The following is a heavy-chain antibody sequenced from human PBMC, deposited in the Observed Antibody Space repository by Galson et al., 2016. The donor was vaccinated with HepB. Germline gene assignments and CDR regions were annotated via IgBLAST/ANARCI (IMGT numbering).Heavy chain of an antibody. Sequence: SLRLSCAASGFTFNNYAMSWVRQAPGKGLEWVSGISGSGSGTYYAGPFYADSVKGRFTISRDNSKNTLYLQMNSLRAEDTAVYYCAKYRQGDFDYWGQGTLVTVSS. D-gene: IGHD3-16*02. CDR2: ISGSGSGT. J-gene: IGHJ4*02. V-gene: IGHV3-23*01. CDR3: AKYRQGDFDY. CDR1: GFTFNNYA.